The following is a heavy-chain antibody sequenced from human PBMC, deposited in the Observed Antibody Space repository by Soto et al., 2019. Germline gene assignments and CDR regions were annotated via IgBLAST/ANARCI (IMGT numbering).Heavy chain of an antibody. CDR2: ITGSGGTT. Sequence: SCKASGYTLTSYAMIWVRQAPGKGLEWVSTITGSGGTTYYADSVKGRFTISRDNSKNTLYLQMNSLRAEDTAVYYCAKDRGDYYPSRFDPWGQGTLVTVSS. D-gene: IGHD4-17*01. V-gene: IGHV3-23*01. CDR3: AKDRGDYYPSRFDP. CDR1: GYTLTSYA. J-gene: IGHJ5*02.